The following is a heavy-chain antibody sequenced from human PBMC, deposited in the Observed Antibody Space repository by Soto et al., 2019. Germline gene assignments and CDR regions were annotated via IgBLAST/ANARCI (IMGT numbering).Heavy chain of an antibody. CDR3: ARVGSSMAVRPFDY. J-gene: IGHJ4*02. Sequence: QVQLQESGPGLVKPSQTLSLTCTVSGGSISSGDYYWSWIRQPPGKGLEWIGYIYYSGSTYYNPSLKSRVTISLAPSKNQFSLSLSSVTAADTAVYYCARVGSSMAVRPFDYWGQGTLVTVSS. CDR2: IYYSGST. CDR1: GGSISSGDYY. D-gene: IGHD6-6*01. V-gene: IGHV4-30-4*01.